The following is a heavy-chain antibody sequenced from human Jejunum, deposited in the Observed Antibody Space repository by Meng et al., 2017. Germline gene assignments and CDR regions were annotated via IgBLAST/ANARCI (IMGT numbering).Heavy chain of an antibody. CDR1: GGSINSCHW. V-gene: IGHV4-4*02. CDR2: IYHSGTT. Sequence: QVQLQESGPGLVKPSGTLSLTCVVSGGSINSCHWWNWVRQFPGKGLEWIANIYHSGTTNYNPSLKSRVTISVDKTKNQISLEVSSVTAADTAVYYCARYGALSGYDSWGQGTLVTVSS. J-gene: IGHJ4*02. CDR3: ARYGALSGYDS. D-gene: IGHD3-9*01.